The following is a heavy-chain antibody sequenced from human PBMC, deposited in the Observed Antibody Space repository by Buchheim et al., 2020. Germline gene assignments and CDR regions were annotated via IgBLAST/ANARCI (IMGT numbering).Heavy chain of an antibody. CDR1: GFVFSDYA. V-gene: IGHV3-23*01. J-gene: IGHJ4*02. CDR3: AKRGVASGIHEIDY. Sequence: EVRLLESGGTLVQPGGSLRLSCAASGFVFSDYAMNWVRQAPGKGLQWVSIVRGSGASTEYADSVTGRFIISRDNQKNTLYLQMNNLRDEDTAIYYCAKRGVASGIHEIDYWGQGTL. CDR2: VRGSGAST. D-gene: IGHD3-10*01.